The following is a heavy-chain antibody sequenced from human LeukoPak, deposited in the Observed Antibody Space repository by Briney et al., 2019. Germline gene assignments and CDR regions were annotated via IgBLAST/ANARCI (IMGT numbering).Heavy chain of an antibody. D-gene: IGHD3-3*01. V-gene: IGHV4-4*07. J-gene: IGHJ5*02. CDR2: IQTSGST. CDR1: GGSISSYY. CDR3: ARPQSNFWSGYPGGWFDP. Sequence: PSETLSLTCTVSGGSISSYYWSWIRQPAGRGLEWIGRIQTSGSTNYNPSLKSRVTMSVDTSKNKFSLKVNSVTAADTAVYYCARPQSNFWSGYPGGWFDPWGQGTLVTVSS.